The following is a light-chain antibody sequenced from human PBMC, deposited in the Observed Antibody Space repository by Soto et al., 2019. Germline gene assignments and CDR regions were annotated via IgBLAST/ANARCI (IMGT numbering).Light chain of an antibody. CDR3: GSYSSTDTPFV. V-gene: IGLV2-14*01. J-gene: IGLJ1*01. Sequence: QSALAQPSSVSGSPGQSITISCTGTSTDVGGYNYVSWYQHHSGKAPKLIIYEVTNRPSGISDRFSGSKSVNTASLTISGLQAEDESDYYCGSYSSTDTPFVFGTGTQVTVL. CDR1: STDVGGYNY. CDR2: EVT.